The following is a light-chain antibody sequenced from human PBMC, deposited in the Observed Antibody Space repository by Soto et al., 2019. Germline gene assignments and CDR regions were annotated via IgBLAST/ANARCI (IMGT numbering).Light chain of an antibody. V-gene: IGLV2-14*01. CDR3: SSYTSSSTPYV. CDR2: DVS. CDR1: SSDVGGYNY. Sequence: QSALTQPASGSGSPGQSITTSHTGTSSDVGGYNYVSWYQQHPGKAPKLMIYDVSNRPSGVSNRFSGSKSGNTASLTISGLQAEDEADYYCSSYTSSSTPYVFGTGTKVTVL. J-gene: IGLJ1*01.